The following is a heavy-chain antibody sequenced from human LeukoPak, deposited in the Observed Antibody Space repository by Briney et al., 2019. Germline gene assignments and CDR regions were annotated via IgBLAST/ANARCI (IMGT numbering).Heavy chain of an antibody. Sequence: KPSETLSLTCAVYGGSFSGYYWSWIRQPPGKGLEWIGEINHSGSTNYNPSLKSRVTISVDTSKNQFSLKLSSVTAADTAVYYCARQKRNYYYMDVWGQGTTVTVSS. J-gene: IGHJ6*03. CDR2: INHSGST. CDR1: GGSFSGYY. CDR3: ARQKRNYYYMDV. V-gene: IGHV4-34*01.